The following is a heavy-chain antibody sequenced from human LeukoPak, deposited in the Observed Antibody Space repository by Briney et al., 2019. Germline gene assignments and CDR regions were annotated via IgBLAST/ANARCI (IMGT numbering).Heavy chain of an antibody. D-gene: IGHD1-26*01. V-gene: IGHV3-23*01. CDR2: ISGSGGST. Sequence: GGSLRLSCAASGFTFSSYAMSWVRQAPGKGREWVSAISGSGGSTYYADSVKGRFTVSRDNSKDTLYLQMNSLGAEDTAMYYCVKDPPSGYYFYYWGQGTLVTVS. CDR1: GFTFSSYA. CDR3: VKDPPSGYYFYY. J-gene: IGHJ4*02.